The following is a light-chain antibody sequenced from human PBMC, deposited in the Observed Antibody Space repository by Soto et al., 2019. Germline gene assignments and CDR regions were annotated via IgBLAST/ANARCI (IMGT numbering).Light chain of an antibody. CDR2: EVT. CDR3: SSYASSSRYV. J-gene: IGLJ1*01. CDR1: SSDVGGYNY. Sequence: QSGLTEPASVSGSPGQTITISCTGTSSDVGGYNYVSWYQHHPGKAPKLMIYEVTNRPSGVSTRFSGSKSGNTASLTISGLQAEDEADYYCSSYASSSRYVFGTGTKVTV. V-gene: IGLV2-14*01.